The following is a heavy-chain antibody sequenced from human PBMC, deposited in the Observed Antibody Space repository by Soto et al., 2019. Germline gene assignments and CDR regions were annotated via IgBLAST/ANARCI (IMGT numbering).Heavy chain of an antibody. Sequence: QVQLVQSGAEVKQPGSSVKVSCTISGGTFDSFTISWVRQAPGQGFAWMGGIIPVSGVPSYSRHFQGRITITADASTRTAYMDRRGLKFEDTAVYFCARDSRTATIDFWGQGTLVSVS. V-gene: IGHV1-69*01. CDR3: ARDSRTATIDF. J-gene: IGHJ4*02. D-gene: IGHD2-2*01. CDR1: GGTFDSFT. CDR2: IIPVSGVP.